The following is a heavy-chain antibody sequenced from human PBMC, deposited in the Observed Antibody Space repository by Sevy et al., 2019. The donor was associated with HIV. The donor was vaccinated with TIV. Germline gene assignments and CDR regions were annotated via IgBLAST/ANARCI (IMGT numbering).Heavy chain of an antibody. CDR2: IYYSGST. Sequence: SETLSLTCTVSGGSISSYYWSWIRQPPGKGLEWIGYIYYSGSTNYNPSLKSRVTISVDTSKNQFSLKRSSVTAADTAVYYCASGGRHYYDSSGYYEFGTFDYWGQGTLVTVSS. J-gene: IGHJ4*02. D-gene: IGHD3-22*01. CDR3: ASGGRHYYDSSGYYEFGTFDY. CDR1: GGSISSYY. V-gene: IGHV4-59*01.